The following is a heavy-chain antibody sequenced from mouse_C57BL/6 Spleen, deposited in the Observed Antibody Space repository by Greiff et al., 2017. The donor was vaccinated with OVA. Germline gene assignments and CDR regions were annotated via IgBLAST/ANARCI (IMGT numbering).Heavy chain of an antibody. CDR2: ISSGGDYI. CDR1: GFTFSSYA. J-gene: IGHJ3*01. Sequence: EVKLVESGEGLVKPGGSLKLSCAASGFTFSSYAMSWVRQTPEKRLEWVAYISSGGDYIYYADTVKGRFTISRDNARNTLYLQMSSLKSEDTAMYYCTSYDYDSIAYWGQGTLVTVSA. V-gene: IGHV5-9-1*02. D-gene: IGHD2-4*01. CDR3: TSYDYDSIAY.